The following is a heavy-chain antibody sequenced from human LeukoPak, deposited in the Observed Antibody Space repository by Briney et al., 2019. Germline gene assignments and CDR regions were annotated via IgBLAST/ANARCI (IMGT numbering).Heavy chain of an antibody. CDR2: ISAGGSST. Sequence: TGGSLRLSCAASGFTFSSYAMSWARQAPGKGLEWVSVISAGGSSTYYADSVKGRFTISRDNSKNTLNLQMNSLRAEGTAIYYFAKDYRTGGTWYPFYYWGQGTLVTVSS. CDR3: AKDYRTGGTWYPFYY. J-gene: IGHJ4*02. V-gene: IGHV3-23*01. D-gene: IGHD2-15*01. CDR1: GFTFSSYA.